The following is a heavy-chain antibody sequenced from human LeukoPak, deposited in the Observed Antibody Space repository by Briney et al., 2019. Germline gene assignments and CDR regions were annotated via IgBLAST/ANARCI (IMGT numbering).Heavy chain of an antibody. D-gene: IGHD1-1*01. CDR2: ILEDGRIK. V-gene: IGHV3-30*18. J-gene: IGHJ4*02. Sequence: GRSLRRSCAASGFTFDKYGMHYIRQAPGKGLEWVAVILEDGRIKKYADSVKDRFTISRDNTNNTLYLQMNRLRAEDTGIYFCAKDRETTASGTFDYWGLGTLVAVSS. CDR1: GFTFDKYG. CDR3: AKDRETTASGTFDY.